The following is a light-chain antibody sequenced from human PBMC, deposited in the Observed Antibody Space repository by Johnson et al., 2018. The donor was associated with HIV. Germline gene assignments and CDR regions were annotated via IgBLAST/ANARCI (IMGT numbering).Light chain of an antibody. J-gene: IGLJ1*01. CDR2: DNK. V-gene: IGLV1-51*01. CDR1: SSNIGNNY. Sequence: QSVLTQPPSVSAAPGQKVTISCSGSSSNIGNNYVSWYQQLPGTAPKLLIYDNKKRPSGIPDRISGSKSGTSATLGITGLQTGDEADYYCGTWDSSLSAHYVFGTGPKITVL. CDR3: GTWDSSLSAHYV.